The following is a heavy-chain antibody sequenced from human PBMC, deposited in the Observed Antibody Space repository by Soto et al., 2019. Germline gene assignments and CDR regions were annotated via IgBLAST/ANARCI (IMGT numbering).Heavy chain of an antibody. D-gene: IGHD3-10*01. CDR1: CGSISSYY. CDR3: ARKGRYYGSGSFWFDP. CDR2: IYYSGST. J-gene: IGHJ5*02. Sequence: SETLSLTCTVSCGSISSYYWSWIRQPPGKGPEWIGYIYYSGSTNYNPSLKSRVTISVDTSKNQFSLKLSSVTAADTAVYYCARKGRYYGSGSFWFDPWGQGTLVTVSS. V-gene: IGHV4-59*01.